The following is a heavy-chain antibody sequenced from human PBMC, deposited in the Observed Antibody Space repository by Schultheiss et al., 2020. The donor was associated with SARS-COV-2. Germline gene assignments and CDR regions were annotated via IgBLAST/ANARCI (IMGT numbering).Heavy chain of an antibody. CDR1: GGSFSGYY. Sequence: SETLSLTCAVYGGSFSGYYWSWIRQPPGKGLEWIGSIYYSGSTNYNPSLKSRVTISVDTSKNQFSLKLSSVTAADTAVYYCARDRGYYDILTGSLFWFDPWGQGTLVTVSS. CDR2: IYYSGST. D-gene: IGHD3-9*01. J-gene: IGHJ5*02. CDR3: ARDRGYYDILTGSLFWFDP. V-gene: IGHV4-59*01.